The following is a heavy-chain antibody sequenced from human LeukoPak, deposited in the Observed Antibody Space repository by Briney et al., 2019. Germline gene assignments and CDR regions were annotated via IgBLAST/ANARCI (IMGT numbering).Heavy chain of an antibody. CDR1: GYTFTSYY. J-gene: IGHJ4*02. D-gene: IGHD2-8*02. V-gene: IGHV1-46*01. CDR3: ARAGGGSRPIDY. CDR2: INPSGGST. Sequence: ASVKVSCKASGYTFTSYYMHWVRQAPGQGLEWMGIINPSGGSTSYAQKFQGRVTMTRNTSISTAYMELSSLRSEDTAVYYCARAGGGSRPIDYWGQGTLVTVSS.